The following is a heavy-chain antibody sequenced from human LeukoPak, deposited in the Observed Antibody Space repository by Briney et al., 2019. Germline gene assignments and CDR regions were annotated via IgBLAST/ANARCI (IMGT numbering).Heavy chain of an antibody. CDR2: VKSKTDGGTT. Sequence: RHTKEKGLEWVGRVKSKTDGGTTDYAAPVKGRFTISRDDSKNTLYLQMNSLKTEDTAVYYCTTDRYYGSGSSDYWGQGTLVTVSS. CDR3: TTDRYYGSGSSDY. J-gene: IGHJ4*02. V-gene: IGHV3-15*01. D-gene: IGHD3-10*01.